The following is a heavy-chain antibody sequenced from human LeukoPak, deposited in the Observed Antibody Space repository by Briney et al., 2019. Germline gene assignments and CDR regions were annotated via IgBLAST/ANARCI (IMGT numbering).Heavy chain of an antibody. J-gene: IGHJ4*02. D-gene: IGHD3-22*01. CDR2: IKQDGSET. CDR1: GFMFSNYW. V-gene: IGHV3-7*01. CDR3: AKTMYNSSGYHHYGGAF. Sequence: GGSLRLSCAASGFMFSNYWMSWVRQAPGQGLEWVANIKQDGSETHYGESVKGRFTISRDNAKKSLYLQMNSLRGEDTALYYCAKTMYNSSGYHHYGGAFWGQGTLVTVSS.